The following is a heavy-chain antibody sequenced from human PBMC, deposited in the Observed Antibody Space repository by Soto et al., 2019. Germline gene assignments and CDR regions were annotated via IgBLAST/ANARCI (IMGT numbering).Heavy chain of an antibody. J-gene: IGHJ4*02. CDR3: ARDYGGSNDY. CDR2: IYHSGST. CDR1: GGSISSGGYS. D-gene: IGHD4-17*01. V-gene: IGHV4-30-2*01. Sequence: PSETLSLTCAVSGGSISSGGYSWSWIRQPPGKGLEWIGYIYHSGSTYYNPSLKSRVTISVDRSKNQFSLKLRSVTAADTAVYYCARDYGGSNDYWGQGTLVTVSS.